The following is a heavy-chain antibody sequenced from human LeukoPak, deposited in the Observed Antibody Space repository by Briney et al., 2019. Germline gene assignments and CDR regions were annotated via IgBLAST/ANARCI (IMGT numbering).Heavy chain of an antibody. CDR2: ISGSGGST. CDR1: GFTFSSYA. V-gene: IGHV3-23*01. J-gene: IGHJ4*02. CDR3: AKDLRSYCGGDCYQNFDY. Sequence: SGGSLRLSCAASGFTFSSYAMSWVRQALGKGLEWVSAISGSGGSTYYADSVKGRFTISRDNSKNTLYLQMNSLRAEDTAVYCCAKDLRSYCGGDCYQNFDYWGQGTLVTVSS. D-gene: IGHD2-21*02.